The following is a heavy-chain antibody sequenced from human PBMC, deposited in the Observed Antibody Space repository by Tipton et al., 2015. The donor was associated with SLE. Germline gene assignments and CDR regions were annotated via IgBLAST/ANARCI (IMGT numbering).Heavy chain of an antibody. D-gene: IGHD3-22*01. Sequence: TLSLTCAVYGGSFSGYYWSWIRQPPGKGLEWIGEINHSGSTNYTPSLKRRVTISVDTSKNQVSLKLSSVTAADTAVYYCASAPIPNDSSGSGWFDPWGQRTLVTVSS. CDR3: ASAPIPNDSSGSGWFDP. V-gene: IGHV4-34*01. J-gene: IGHJ5*02. CDR2: INHSGST. CDR1: GGSFSGYY.